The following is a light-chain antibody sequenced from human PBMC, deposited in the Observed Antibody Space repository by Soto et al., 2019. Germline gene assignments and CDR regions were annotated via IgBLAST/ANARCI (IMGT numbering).Light chain of an antibody. J-gene: IGKJ1*01. CDR3: QQYISSPLT. V-gene: IGKV3-20*01. Sequence: IVLTQSPGTLSLSPGERATLSCRASQSVSNNYLAWYQQKPGQAPRLLIYGASSRATGIPDRFSGSGSGTDFTLTISRLEPEDFAVYYCQQYISSPLTFGQGTKVDIK. CDR2: GAS. CDR1: QSVSNNY.